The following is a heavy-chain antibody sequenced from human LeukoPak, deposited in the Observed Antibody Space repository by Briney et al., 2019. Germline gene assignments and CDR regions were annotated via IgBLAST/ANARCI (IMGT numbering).Heavy chain of an antibody. J-gene: IGHJ4*02. Sequence: PGGSLRLSCAASGFTFSSSAMHWVRQAPGKGLEYVSAISTNGGSTYYANSVKGRFTISGDNSKNTLYLQMGSLRAEDMAVYYCARGASTTVTIFDYWGQGTLVTVSS. CDR1: GFTFSSSA. V-gene: IGHV3-64*01. D-gene: IGHD4-17*01. CDR3: ARGASTTVTIFDY. CDR2: ISTNGGST.